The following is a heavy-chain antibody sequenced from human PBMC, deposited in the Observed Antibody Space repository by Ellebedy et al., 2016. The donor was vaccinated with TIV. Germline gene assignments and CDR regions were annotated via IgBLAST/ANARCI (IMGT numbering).Heavy chain of an antibody. V-gene: IGHV1-24*01. J-gene: IGHJ4*02. Sequence: AASVKVSCKVSGYTLTELSMHWVRQAPGKGLEWMGGFDPEDGETIYAQKFQGRVTMTEATSTDTAYMELSSLRSEDTAVYYCATPRKDHFTGYYFDYWGQGTLVTVSS. CDR2: FDPEDGET. CDR3: ATPRKDHFTGYYFDY. CDR1: GYTLTELS. D-gene: IGHD3-3*02.